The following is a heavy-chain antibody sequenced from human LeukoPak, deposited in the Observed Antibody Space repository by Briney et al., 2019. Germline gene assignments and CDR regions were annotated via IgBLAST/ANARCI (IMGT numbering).Heavy chain of an antibody. CDR1: GYSLTTYY. J-gene: IGHJ4*02. CDR3: ARDQEGFDY. CDR2: IYPRDGST. Sequence: ASVKVSCKASGYSLTTYYIHWVHQAPGQGLEWMGMIYPRDGSTSYAQRFQDRVTVTRDTSTSTVHMELSGLRAEDTALYYCARDQEGFDYWGQGTLVTVSS. V-gene: IGHV1-46*01.